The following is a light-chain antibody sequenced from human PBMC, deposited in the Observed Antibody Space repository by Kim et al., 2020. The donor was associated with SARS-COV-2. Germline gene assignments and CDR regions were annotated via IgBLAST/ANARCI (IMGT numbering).Light chain of an antibody. Sequence: EFVLTQSPGTLSLSPGERATLSCRASQSVSSSYLAWYQQKPGQAPRLLIYDASSRATGIPDRFSGSGSGTDFTLTISRLEPEDFAVYYCQQYGSSPRTFGQGTKVDIK. V-gene: IGKV3-20*01. CDR1: QSVSSSY. CDR2: DAS. CDR3: QQYGSSPRT. J-gene: IGKJ1*01.